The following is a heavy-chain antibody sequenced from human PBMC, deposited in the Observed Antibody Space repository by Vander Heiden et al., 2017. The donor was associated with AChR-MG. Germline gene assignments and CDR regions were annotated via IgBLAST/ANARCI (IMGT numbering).Heavy chain of an antibody. D-gene: IGHD6-19*01. CDR2: ISWNSGSI. Sequence: EVQLVESGGGLVQLGRSPRLSCAASGFTFDDYAMHWVRQAPGKGLEWVSGISWNSGSIGYADSVKCRFTISRDNAKNSLYLQMNSLRAEDTALYYCAKSAGSGWQRGGYFQHWGQGTLVTVSS. J-gene: IGHJ1*01. CDR3: AKSAGSGWQRGGYFQH. CDR1: GFTFDDYA. V-gene: IGHV3-9*01.